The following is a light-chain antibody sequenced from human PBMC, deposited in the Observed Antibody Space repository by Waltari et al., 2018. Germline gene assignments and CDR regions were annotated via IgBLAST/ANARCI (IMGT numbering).Light chain of an antibody. J-gene: IGLJ7*01. CDR3: GTWDSSLSGAV. V-gene: IGLV1-51*02. CDR2: ENT. Sequence: QSVLTQPPSVSAAPGQRVTISCPGGSSNIGHNYVSWYRQFPGTAPQLLIYENTERPSGIPGRFSGSRSGTSATLDITGLQAGDEADYYCGTWDSSLSGAVFGGGTHLTVL. CDR1: SSNIGHNY.